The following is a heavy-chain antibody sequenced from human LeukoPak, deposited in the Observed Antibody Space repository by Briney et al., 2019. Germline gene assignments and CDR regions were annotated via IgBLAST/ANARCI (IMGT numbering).Heavy chain of an antibody. CDR1: GGSISIYY. CDR3: ARGQLVGATNWFDT. J-gene: IGHJ5*02. V-gene: IGHV4-59*08. Sequence: SETVSLTCTVSGGSISIYYWTWIRQPPGKGLEWIGNVYYSGSTYYNPSLKSRVTISVDTSKNQFSMKLNSMTAADTAVYYCARGQLVGATNWFDTWGQGTLVTVSS. CDR2: VYYSGST. D-gene: IGHD1-26*01.